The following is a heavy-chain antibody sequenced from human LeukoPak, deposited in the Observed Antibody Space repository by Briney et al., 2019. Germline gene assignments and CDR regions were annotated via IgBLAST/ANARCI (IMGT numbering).Heavy chain of an antibody. CDR2: IKKDGSEK. Sequence: GSLRLSCAASGFTSSSYWMSWVRQAPGKGLEWVANIKKDGSEKYYVDSVKGRFTISRDSAKNSLYLQMNSLRAEDTAVYFCARGGGLDVWGQGATVTVSS. CDR3: ARGGGLDV. CDR1: GFTSSSYW. V-gene: IGHV3-7*03. J-gene: IGHJ6*02. D-gene: IGHD3-16*01.